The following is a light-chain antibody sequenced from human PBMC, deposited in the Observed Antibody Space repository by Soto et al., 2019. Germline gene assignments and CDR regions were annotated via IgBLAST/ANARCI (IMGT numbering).Light chain of an antibody. CDR3: QQYGFWPRT. CDR1: RSIGTG. V-gene: IGKV3-15*01. Sequence: TQSPGILSASLGERTTLSCRASRSIGTGVAWYQQRPGQSPRLLIYESSTRATGIPTRFSGSGSGTEFTLTISSVQSEDFATYYCQQYGFWPRTFGQGTKLEIK. J-gene: IGKJ1*01. CDR2: ESS.